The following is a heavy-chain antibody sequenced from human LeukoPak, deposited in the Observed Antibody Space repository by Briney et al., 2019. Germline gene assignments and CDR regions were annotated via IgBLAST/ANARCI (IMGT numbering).Heavy chain of an antibody. CDR1: GFTFSSYE. J-gene: IGHJ4*02. CDR3: ATSDDFWSGFSDY. Sequence: GGSLRLSCAASGFTFSSYEMNWVRQAPGKGLEWVSYISSSGSTIYYADSVKGRFTISRDNSKNTLYLQMNSLRAEDTAVYYCATSDDFWSGFSDYWGQGTLVTVSS. CDR2: ISSSGSTI. D-gene: IGHD3-3*01. V-gene: IGHV3-48*03.